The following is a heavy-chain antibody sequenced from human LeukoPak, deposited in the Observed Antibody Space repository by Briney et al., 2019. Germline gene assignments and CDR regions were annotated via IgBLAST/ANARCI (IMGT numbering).Heavy chain of an antibody. CDR2: ISSSSSYI. D-gene: IGHD5-18*01. V-gene: IGHV3-21*01. J-gene: IGHJ4*02. CDR3: ARDGPDTAPFDY. CDR1: GFTFSSSA. Sequence: PGGTLRLSCAASGFTFSSSAMSWVRQAPGKGLEWVSSISSSSSYIYYADSVKGRFTISRDNAKNSLYPQMNSLRAEDTAVYYCARDGPDTAPFDYWGQGTLVTVSS.